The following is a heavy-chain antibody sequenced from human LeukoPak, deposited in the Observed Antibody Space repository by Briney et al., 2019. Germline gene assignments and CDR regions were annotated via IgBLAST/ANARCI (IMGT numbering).Heavy chain of an antibody. J-gene: IGHJ4*02. CDR2: ISSSSSTI. Sequence: PGGSLRLSCAASGFTFSSYSMNWVRQAPGKGLEWVSYISSSSSTIYYADSVKGRFTISRDNAKNSLYLQMNSLRDEDTAVYYCARFVGYCSGGSCYEYYFDYWGQGTLVTVSS. CDR1: GFTFSSYS. CDR3: ARFVGYCSGGSCYEYYFDY. D-gene: IGHD2-15*01. V-gene: IGHV3-48*02.